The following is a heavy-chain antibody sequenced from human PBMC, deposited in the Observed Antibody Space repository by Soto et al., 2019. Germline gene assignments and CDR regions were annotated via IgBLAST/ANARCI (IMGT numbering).Heavy chain of an antibody. CDR2: INAGNGNT. CDR3: ARGLDYASQYYFDY. J-gene: IGHJ4*02. V-gene: IGHV1-3*01. CDR1: GYTFTSYA. Sequence: ASVKVSCKASGYTFTSYAMHWVRQAPGQRLERMGWINAGNGNTKYSQKLQGRVTITRDTSASTAYMELSSLRSEDTAVYYCARGLDYASQYYFDYWGQGTLVTVSS. D-gene: IGHD4-17*01.